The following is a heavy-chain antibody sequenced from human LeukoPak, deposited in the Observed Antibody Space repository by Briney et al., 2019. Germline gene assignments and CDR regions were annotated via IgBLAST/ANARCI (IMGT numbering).Heavy chain of an antibody. CDR3: AREDGYRSSLVQQDY. Sequence: GGSLRLSCAASGFTFSSYSMNWVRQAPGKGLEWVSYISSSSSTIYYADSVKGRFTISRDNAKNSLYLQMNSLRDEDTAVYYCAREDGYRSSLVQQDYWGQGTLVTVSS. V-gene: IGHV3-48*02. D-gene: IGHD5-24*01. CDR2: ISSSSSTI. CDR1: GFTFSSYS. J-gene: IGHJ4*02.